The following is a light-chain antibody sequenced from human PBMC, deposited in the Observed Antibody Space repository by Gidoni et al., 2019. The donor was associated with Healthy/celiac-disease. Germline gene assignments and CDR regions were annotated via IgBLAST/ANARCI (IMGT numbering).Light chain of an antibody. Sequence: DIQMTQSPSSLSASVGDRVTITCQASRDISNYLSWYQQKPGKAPKLLIYDASNLETGVPSRCSGSGSGTDFTFTISSLQPEDIATYYCQQYDNLLTFGGGTKVEIK. V-gene: IGKV1-33*01. CDR1: RDISNY. CDR2: DAS. CDR3: QQYDNLLT. J-gene: IGKJ4*01.